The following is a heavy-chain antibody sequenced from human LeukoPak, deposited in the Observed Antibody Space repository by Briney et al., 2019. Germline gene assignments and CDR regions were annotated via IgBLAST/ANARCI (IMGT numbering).Heavy chain of an antibody. CDR3: AAKGAYSSGWYYYYYGMDV. D-gene: IGHD6-19*01. Sequence: GRSLRLSCAASGFTFSSYAMHWVRQAPGKGLEWVAVISYDGSNKYYADSVKGRFTISRDNSKNTLYLQMNSLRAEDTAVYYCAAKGAYSSGWYYYYYGMDVWGKGTTVTVSP. CDR1: GFTFSSYA. J-gene: IGHJ6*04. V-gene: IGHV3-30*04. CDR2: ISYDGSNK.